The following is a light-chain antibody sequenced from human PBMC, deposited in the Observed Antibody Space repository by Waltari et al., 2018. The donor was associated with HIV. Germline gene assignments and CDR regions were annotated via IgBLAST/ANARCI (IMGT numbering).Light chain of an antibody. V-gene: IGKV3-11*01. J-gene: IGKJ1*01. Sequence: ENVLTQSQDTLSLSPGEGANLSCRASQSVGSYLAWYQQKPGQAPSLLIYDASTRATGIPARFSGSGSGTDFTLTISSLEPEDFAVYYCQPRNNLWTFGQGTKVEIK. CDR1: QSVGSY. CDR2: DAS. CDR3: QPRNNLWT.